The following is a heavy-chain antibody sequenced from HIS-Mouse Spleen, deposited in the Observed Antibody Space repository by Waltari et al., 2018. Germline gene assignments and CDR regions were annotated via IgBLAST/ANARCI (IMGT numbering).Heavy chain of an antibody. D-gene: IGHD6-13*01. CDR2: ICYSEST. CDR3: AREIPYSSSWYDWYFDL. Sequence: QLQLQESGPGLVKPSETLSLTCTVADGSISSSSYYWGWIRQPPGKGLEWIGSICYSESTSYTPSLKIRVTISVDTSKNQFSLKLSSVTAADTAVYYCAREIPYSSSWYDWYFDLWGRGTLVTVSS. V-gene: IGHV4-39*07. J-gene: IGHJ2*01. CDR1: DGSISSSSYY.